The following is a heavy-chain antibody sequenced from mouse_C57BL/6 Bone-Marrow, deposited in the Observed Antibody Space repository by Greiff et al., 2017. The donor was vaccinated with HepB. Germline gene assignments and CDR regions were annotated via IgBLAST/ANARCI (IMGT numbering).Heavy chain of an antibody. Sequence: LQQPGAELVKPGASVKLSCKASGYTFTSYWMQWVKQRPGQGLEWIGEIDPSDSYTNYNQKFKGKATLTVDTSSSTAYMQLSSLTSEDSAVYYCARRDRYYSNYEFDYWGQGTTLTVSS. CDR1: GYTFTSYW. V-gene: IGHV1-50*01. D-gene: IGHD2-5*01. CDR3: ARRDRYYSNYEFDY. CDR2: IDPSDSYT. J-gene: IGHJ2*01.